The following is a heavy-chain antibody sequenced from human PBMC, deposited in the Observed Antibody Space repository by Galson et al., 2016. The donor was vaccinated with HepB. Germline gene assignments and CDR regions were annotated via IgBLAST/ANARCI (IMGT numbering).Heavy chain of an antibody. Sequence: SVKVSCKASGYTFNNYGIGWVRQAPGQGLEWMGWISTYNGNTIYAQKFQGRVTLTTDTSTSTAYMELRSLRSDDTAVYYCARWPISTIKFCYDSSGYFLRNYWGQGTLVTVSS. V-gene: IGHV1-18*01. CDR3: ARWPISTIKFCYDSSGYFLRNY. CDR2: ISTYNGNT. D-gene: IGHD3-22*01. CDR1: GYTFNNYG. J-gene: IGHJ4*02.